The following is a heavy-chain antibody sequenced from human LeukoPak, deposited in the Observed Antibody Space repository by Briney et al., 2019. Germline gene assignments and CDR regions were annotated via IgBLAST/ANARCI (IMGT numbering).Heavy chain of an antibody. CDR2: ISAYNGNT. Sequence: ASVKVSCKASGYTFTSYGISWVRQAPGQGLEWMGWISAYNGNTNYAQKLQGRVTMTTDTSTSTAYMELRSLRSDDTAVYYCARYEQWLVLGAFFDYWGQGTLVTVSS. D-gene: IGHD6-19*01. CDR3: ARYEQWLVLGAFFDY. CDR1: GYTFTSYG. V-gene: IGHV1-18*01. J-gene: IGHJ4*02.